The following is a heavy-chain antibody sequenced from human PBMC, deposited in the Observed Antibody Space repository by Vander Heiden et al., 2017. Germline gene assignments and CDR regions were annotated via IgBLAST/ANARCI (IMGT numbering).Heavy chain of an antibody. Sequence: EVQLVESGGGLVQPGRSLRLSCAASGFTFENYAMPWVRQAPGKGLEWVSGINWNSDGVGYADSVKGRFTMSRDNAKNSLYLQMNSLRHEDTALYYCAKGKGGFTPSAFDIWGQGTMVTVSS. D-gene: IGHD2-15*01. CDR3: AKGKGGFTPSAFDI. CDR2: INWNSDGV. CDR1: GFTFENYA. V-gene: IGHV3-9*01. J-gene: IGHJ3*02.